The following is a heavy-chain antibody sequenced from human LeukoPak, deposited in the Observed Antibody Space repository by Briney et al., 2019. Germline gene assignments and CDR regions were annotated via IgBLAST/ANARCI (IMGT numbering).Heavy chain of an antibody. CDR1: GGTFSIYA. V-gene: IGHV1-69*06. CDR2: IIPIFGTA. CDR3: ARDAQLTTVPIYYYYYMDV. Sequence: SVKVSCKASGGTFSIYAISWVRQAPGQGLEWMGGIIPIFGTANYTQKFQGRVTITADKSTSTAYMELSSLRSEDTAVYYCARDAQLTTVPIYYYYYMDVWGKGTTVTVSS. D-gene: IGHD4-17*01. J-gene: IGHJ6*03.